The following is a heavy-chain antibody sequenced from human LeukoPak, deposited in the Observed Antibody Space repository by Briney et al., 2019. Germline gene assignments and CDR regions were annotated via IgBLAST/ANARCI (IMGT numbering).Heavy chain of an antibody. Sequence: SETLSLTCAVYGGSFSGYYWSWIRQPPGNRLEWIGEINHSGSTNYNPSLKSRVTISVDTSKNQFSLKLSSVTAADTAVYYCARGGYDSRGYYYYFDYWGQGTLVTVSS. CDR3: ARGGYDSRGYYYYFDY. D-gene: IGHD3-22*01. V-gene: IGHV4-34*01. J-gene: IGHJ4*02. CDR1: GGSFSGYY. CDR2: INHSGST.